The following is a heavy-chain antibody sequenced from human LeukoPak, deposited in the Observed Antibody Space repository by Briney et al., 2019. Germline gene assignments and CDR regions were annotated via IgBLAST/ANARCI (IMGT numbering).Heavy chain of an antibody. CDR3: ARTFYDTLDSDAFDF. Sequence: ASVKVSCKASGYTFTGYYMHWVRQAPGQGFEWMGWINPDSGGTNNAQKFQGRVTMTRDTSISTAYMELSRLRSDDTAVYYCARTFYDTLDSDAFDFWGQGTMVIVSS. CDR1: GYTFTGYY. D-gene: IGHD2/OR15-2a*01. J-gene: IGHJ3*01. CDR2: INPDSGGT. V-gene: IGHV1-2*02.